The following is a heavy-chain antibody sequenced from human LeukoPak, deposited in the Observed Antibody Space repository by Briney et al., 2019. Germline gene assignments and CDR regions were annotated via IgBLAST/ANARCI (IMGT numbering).Heavy chain of an antibody. CDR3: ARDGLYSSGYSYFDY. CDR1: GVSTTSYH. Sequence: PSETLSLTCTVSGVSTTSYHWSWIRQLAGKKLEWLGRVHADGTSNYNPSLKSRVTMSVDTSKNQFSLILTSVTAADTAVYYCARDGLYSSGYSYFDYWGHGTLVTVSS. J-gene: IGHJ4*01. D-gene: IGHD3-22*01. V-gene: IGHV4-4*07. CDR2: VHADGTS.